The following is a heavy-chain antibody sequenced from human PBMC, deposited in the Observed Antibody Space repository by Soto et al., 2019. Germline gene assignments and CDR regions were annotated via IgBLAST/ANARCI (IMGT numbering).Heavy chain of an antibody. CDR1: GGTFSSYA. V-gene: IGHV1-69*01. Sequence: QVQLVQSGAEVKKPGSSVKVSCKASGGTFSSYAISWVRQAPGQGLEWMGGIIPIFGTANYAEKFQGRVTITADDSTSTAYMELSSLRSDDTAVYYCARVNILVSHFDYWGQGTLVTVSS. CDR3: ARVNILVSHFDY. J-gene: IGHJ4*02. CDR2: IIPIFGTA. D-gene: IGHD3-9*01.